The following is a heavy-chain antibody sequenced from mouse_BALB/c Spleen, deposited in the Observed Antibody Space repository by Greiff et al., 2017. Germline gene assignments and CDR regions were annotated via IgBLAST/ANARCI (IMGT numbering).Heavy chain of an antibody. CDR1: GFSLTGYG. CDR2: IWGDGST. Sequence: VQVVESGPGLVAPSQSLSITCTVSGFSLTGYGVNWVRQPPGKGLEWLGMIWGDGSTDYNSALKSRLSISKDNSKSQVFLKMNSLQTDDTARYYCARDHDYYGSSWDAMDYWGQGTSVTVSS. D-gene: IGHD1-1*01. J-gene: IGHJ4*01. V-gene: IGHV2-6-7*01. CDR3: ARDHDYYGSSWDAMDY.